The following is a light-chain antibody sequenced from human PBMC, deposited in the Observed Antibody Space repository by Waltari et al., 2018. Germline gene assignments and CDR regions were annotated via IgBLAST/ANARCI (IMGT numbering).Light chain of an antibody. CDR1: SGSIASNY. CDR3: QSYESSDLWV. Sequence: NFILTQPHSVSESPGKTVTTSGTRSSGSIASNYVQWYQQRPGSSPTPVIVEDDQRPSGVPDRFSGSIDSSSNSASLTISGLKTEDEADYYCQSYESSDLWVFGGGTRLTVL. CDR2: EDD. V-gene: IGLV6-57*01. J-gene: IGLJ3*02.